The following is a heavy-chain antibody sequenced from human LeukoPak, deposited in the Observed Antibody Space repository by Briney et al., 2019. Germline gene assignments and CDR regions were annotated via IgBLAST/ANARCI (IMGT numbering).Heavy chain of an antibody. CDR1: GGSISSYF. CDR2: IYISGST. J-gene: IGHJ4*02. D-gene: IGHD3-3*01. CDR3: AMSADLWSGYDY. Sequence: SETLSLSCTVSGGSISSYFWSWIWQPAGKGLELIGRIYISGSTNYHPSLKSRVIMSVDTSKNQFSLKLSAVTAADTAVYYCAMSADLWSGYDYWGQGTLVTVSS. V-gene: IGHV4-4*07.